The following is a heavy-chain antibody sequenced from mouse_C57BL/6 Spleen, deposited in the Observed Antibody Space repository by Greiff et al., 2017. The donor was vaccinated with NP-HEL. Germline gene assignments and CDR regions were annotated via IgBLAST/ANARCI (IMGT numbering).Heavy chain of an antibody. CDR1: GYAFSSYW. CDR3: ARHGTTVVD. Sequence: VQLQQSGAELVKPGASVKISCKASGYAFSSYWINWVKQRPGKGLEWIGQIYPGDGDTNYNGKFKGKATLTADKSSSTAYMQLSSLTSEDAAVYFCARHGTTVVDWGQGTTLTVSS. J-gene: IGHJ2*01. D-gene: IGHD1-1*01. CDR2: IYPGDGDT. V-gene: IGHV1-80*01.